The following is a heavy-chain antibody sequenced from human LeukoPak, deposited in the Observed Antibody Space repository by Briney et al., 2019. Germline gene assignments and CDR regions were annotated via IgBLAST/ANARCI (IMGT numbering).Heavy chain of an antibody. CDR2: IYYSGST. V-gene: IGHV4-59*08. D-gene: IGHD3-9*01. CDR1: GGSMNSYY. CDR3: ARHVWLQPFDY. Sequence: SETLSLTCTVSGGSMNSYYWSWIRQSPGKGLEWIGYIYYSGSTNYNPSLKSRVTISVDTSKNQFSLKLSSVTAADTAVYYCARHVWLQPFDYWGQGTLVTVSS. J-gene: IGHJ4*02.